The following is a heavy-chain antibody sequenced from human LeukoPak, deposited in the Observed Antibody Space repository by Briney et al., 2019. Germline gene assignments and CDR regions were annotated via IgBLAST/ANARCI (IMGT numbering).Heavy chain of an antibody. CDR1: GFTFSSYS. D-gene: IGHD3-22*01. CDR2: ISSSSSYI. Sequence: GGSLRLSCAASGFTFSSYSMNWVRQAPGKGLEWVSSISSSSSYIYYADSVKGRFTISRDNAKNSLYLQMNSLRAEDTAVYYCARDYYDSSGYYYPPQGYFDYWGQGTLVTVSS. V-gene: IGHV3-21*01. J-gene: IGHJ4*02. CDR3: ARDYYDSSGYYYPPQGYFDY.